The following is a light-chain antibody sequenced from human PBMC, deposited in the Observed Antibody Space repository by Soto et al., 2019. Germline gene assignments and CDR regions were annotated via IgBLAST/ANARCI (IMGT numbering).Light chain of an antibody. Sequence: IVLTQSPGTMSLSAGERVTLSCRASQTVTRRYLAWYQQKPGQAPRLLIYGASIRATGIPDRFSGSGSGTDFTLTISRLEKEDVAVYYCQQYGTSTRTFCQGTKVDIK. V-gene: IGKV3-20*01. J-gene: IGKJ1*01. CDR3: QQYGTSTRT. CDR1: QTVTRRY. CDR2: GAS.